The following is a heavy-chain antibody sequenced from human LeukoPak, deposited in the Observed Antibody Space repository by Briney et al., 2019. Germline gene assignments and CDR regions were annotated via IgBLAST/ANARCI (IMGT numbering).Heavy chain of an antibody. D-gene: IGHD5-18*01. Sequence: GGSLRLSCAASGFTVSSNYMSWVRQAPGKGLEWVSVIYSGGSTYYADSVKGRFTISRDNSKNTLYLQMNSLRAEDTAVYYCARDQWIQPGRGMDVWGQGTTVTVSS. J-gene: IGHJ6*02. CDR3: ARDQWIQPGRGMDV. CDR1: GFTVSSNY. CDR2: IYSGGST. V-gene: IGHV3-53*01.